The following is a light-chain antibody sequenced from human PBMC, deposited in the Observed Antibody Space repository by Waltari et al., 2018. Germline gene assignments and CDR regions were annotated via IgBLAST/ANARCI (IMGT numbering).Light chain of an antibody. V-gene: IGLV2-14*03. CDR3: FSHTQSGASV. CDR1: SNDSGAYNF. CDR2: DVF. J-gene: IGLJ3*02. Sequence: QSALTHAASVSGSPGQQITIPCTGTSNDSGAYNFVSWFQQHPGKAPRLMIYDVFKRPSGVSYRFSGSKSGNSASLTISGLQAEDEADYYCFSHTQSGASVFGGGTKLTVL.